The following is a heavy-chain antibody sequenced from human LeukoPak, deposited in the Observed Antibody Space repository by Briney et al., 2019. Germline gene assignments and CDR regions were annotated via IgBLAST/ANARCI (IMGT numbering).Heavy chain of an antibody. J-gene: IGHJ4*02. CDR3: AASGESGSGSYYKDFDY. Sequence: SVKVSCKASGFTFTSSAVQWVRQARGQRLEWIGWIVVGSGNTNYAQKFQERVTITRDMSTSTAYMELSSLRSEDTAVYYCAASGESGSGSYYKDFDYWGQGTLVTVSS. CDR1: GFTFTSSA. D-gene: IGHD3-10*01. CDR2: IVVGSGNT. V-gene: IGHV1-58*01.